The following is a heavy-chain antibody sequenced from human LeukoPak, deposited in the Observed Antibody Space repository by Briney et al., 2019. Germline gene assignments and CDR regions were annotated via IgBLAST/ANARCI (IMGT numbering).Heavy chain of an antibody. D-gene: IGHD5-12*01. CDR2: MNPNSGNT. V-gene: IGHV1-8*01. CDR3: ARARRGYSGYGTYYYYYMDV. Sequence: ASVKVSCKASGYTFTSYDINWVRQATGQGLEWMGWMNPNSGNTGYAQKLQGRVTMTTDTSTSTAYMELRSLRSDDTAVYYCARARRGYSGYGTYYYYYMDVWGKGTTVTVSS. J-gene: IGHJ6*03. CDR1: GYTFTSYD.